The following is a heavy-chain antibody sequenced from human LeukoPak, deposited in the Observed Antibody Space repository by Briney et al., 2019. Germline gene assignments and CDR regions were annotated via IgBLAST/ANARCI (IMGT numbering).Heavy chain of an antibody. CDR3: ARAVPMARGVNYYDY. CDR1: GFTFSSSD. CDR2: IGPTGDT. Sequence: GGSLRLSCAASGFTFSSSDMHWVRQATGKGLEWVSAIGPTGDTYYPGSVKGRFTISRENARNSLYLQMNSLRAGDTAVYYCARAVPMARGVNYYDYWGQGTLVTVSS. J-gene: IGHJ4*02. V-gene: IGHV3-13*01. D-gene: IGHD3-10*01.